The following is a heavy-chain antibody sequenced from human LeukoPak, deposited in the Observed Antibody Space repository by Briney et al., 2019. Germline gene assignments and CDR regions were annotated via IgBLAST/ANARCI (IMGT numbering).Heavy chain of an antibody. D-gene: IGHD2-2*01. V-gene: IGHV1-69*04. CDR3: ARSAYCRSTSSETPCDY. CDR2: SIPILGIA. CDR1: GGTFIIYA. J-gene: IGHJ4*02. Sequence: GASVRVSSTGSGGTFIIYAISWGRQAPGQRLEWMGRSIPILGIANYTHKFQGRVTITADKSTSTAYMELRRLRSDDTAVYYCARSAYCRSTSSETPCDYWGQGTLVTVSS.